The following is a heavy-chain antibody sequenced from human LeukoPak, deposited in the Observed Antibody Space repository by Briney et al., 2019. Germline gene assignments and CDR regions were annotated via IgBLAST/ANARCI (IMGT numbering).Heavy chain of an antibody. J-gene: IGHJ3*02. Sequence: GESLKISCKGSGYXFTSYWISWVRQMPGKGLEWMGLIYPGNSDTRYSPSFQGQVTISADKSINTAYLQWSSLKASDTAMYYCASHTGYCSSMSCFHAFDIWGQGTMVTASS. D-gene: IGHD2-2*01. CDR1: GYXFTSYW. CDR2: IYPGNSDT. CDR3: ASHTGYCSSMSCFHAFDI. V-gene: IGHV5-51*01.